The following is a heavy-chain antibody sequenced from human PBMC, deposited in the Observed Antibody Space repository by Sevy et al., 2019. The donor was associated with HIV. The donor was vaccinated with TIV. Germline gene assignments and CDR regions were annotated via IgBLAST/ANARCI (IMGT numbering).Heavy chain of an antibody. V-gene: IGHV3-53*01. Sequence: GGSLRLSCAASGFTVSSNYMSWVRQAPGKGLEWVSVIYSGGSTYYADSVKGRITISRDNSKNTLYLQMNSLRAEDTAVYYCARDPYGSGSYLVYWGQGTLVTVSS. CDR2: IYSGGST. J-gene: IGHJ4*02. CDR3: ARDPYGSGSYLVY. D-gene: IGHD3-10*01. CDR1: GFTVSSNY.